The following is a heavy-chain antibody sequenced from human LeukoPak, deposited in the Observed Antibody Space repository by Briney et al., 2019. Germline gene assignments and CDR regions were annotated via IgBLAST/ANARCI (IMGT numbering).Heavy chain of an antibody. CDR3: ARENDYGGGLGAFDI. CDR2: ISSSSSTI. D-gene: IGHD4-23*01. CDR1: GFTFSSYS. Sequence: GGSLRLSCAASGFTFSSYSMNWVRQAPGKGLEWVSYISSSSSTIYYADSVKGRFTISRDNAKNSLYLQMNSLRAEDTAVYYCARENDYGGGLGAFDIWGQGTMVTVSS. J-gene: IGHJ3*02. V-gene: IGHV3-48*01.